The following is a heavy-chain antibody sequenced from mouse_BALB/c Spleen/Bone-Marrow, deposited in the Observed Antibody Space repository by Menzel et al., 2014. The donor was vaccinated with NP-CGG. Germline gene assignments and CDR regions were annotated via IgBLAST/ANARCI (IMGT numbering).Heavy chain of an antibody. V-gene: IGHV10S3*01. CDR1: GFTFNTSA. CDR3: VRYRYDGAMDY. CDR2: IRSKSNNYAT. J-gene: IGHJ4*01. D-gene: IGHD2-14*01. Sequence: EVKVVESGGGLVQPKGSLKLSCAASGFTFNTSAMNWVRQAPGKGLEWVARIRSKSNNYATYYADSVKDRFTISRDDSQSILYLQMNNLKTEDTAMYYCVRYRYDGAMDYWGQGTSVTVSS.